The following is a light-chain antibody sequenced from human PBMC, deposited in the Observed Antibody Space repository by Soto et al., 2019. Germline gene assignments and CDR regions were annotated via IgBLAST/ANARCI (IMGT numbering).Light chain of an antibody. CDR2: KAS. CDR3: YQYDTHLPT. CDR1: QSVSSW. J-gene: IGKJ2*01. Sequence: DIPMTQSPSTLSASVGDRVTITCWASQSVSSWLAWYQQKPGKVPKLLIYKASSLEPGVPFMFSGSGSGTEFTLTISSLQPDDFATYSCYQYDTHLPTFGQGTKVEIK. V-gene: IGKV1-5*03.